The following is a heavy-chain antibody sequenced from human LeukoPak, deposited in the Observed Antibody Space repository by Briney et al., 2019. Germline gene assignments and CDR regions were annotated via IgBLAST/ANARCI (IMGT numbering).Heavy chain of an antibody. V-gene: IGHV4-61*02. D-gene: IGHD6-13*01. J-gene: IGHJ4*02. CDR3: AREEDSSSWSFDY. CDR1: GGSVSSGSYY. CDR2: IYTGGST. Sequence: PSETLSLTCTVSGGSVSSGSYYWSWIRQPAGKGLERIGRIYTGGSTNYNPSLKSRVTISVDTSKNQFSLKLSSVTAADAAVYYCAREEDSSSWSFDYWGQGTLVTVSS.